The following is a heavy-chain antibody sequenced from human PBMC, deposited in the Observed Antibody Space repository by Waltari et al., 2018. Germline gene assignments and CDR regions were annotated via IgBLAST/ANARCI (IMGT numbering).Heavy chain of an antibody. CDR2: MNPNSGNT. Sequence: QVQLVQSGAEVKKPGASVKVSCKASGYTFTSYDINWVRQATGQGLAWMGWMNPNSGNTGYAQKFQGRVTITRNTSISTAYMELSSLRSEDTAVYYCARGPPIHCSGGSCLPDYYYMDVWGKGTTVTVSS. CDR1: GYTFTSYD. CDR3: ARGPPIHCSGGSCLPDYYYMDV. J-gene: IGHJ6*03. V-gene: IGHV1-8*03. D-gene: IGHD2-15*01.